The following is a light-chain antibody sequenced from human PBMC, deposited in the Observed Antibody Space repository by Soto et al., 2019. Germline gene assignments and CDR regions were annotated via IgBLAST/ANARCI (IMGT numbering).Light chain of an antibody. CDR3: QAYDYSLTASV. CDR2: GNR. CDR1: SSNLGAGYD. V-gene: IGLV1-40*01. Sequence: QSVLTQPPSVSGAPGQRVTISCTGTSSNLGAGYDVHWYQPLPGAAPKLVIFGNRNRPSGVPERFSGSKSGTSASLAITGLQAEDEAEYDCQAYDYSLTASVFGGGTKVTVL. J-gene: IGLJ3*02.